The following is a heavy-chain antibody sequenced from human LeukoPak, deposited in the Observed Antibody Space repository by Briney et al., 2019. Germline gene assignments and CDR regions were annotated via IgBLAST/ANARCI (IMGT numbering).Heavy chain of an antibody. J-gene: IGHJ4*02. V-gene: IGHV3-21*01. Sequence: GGSLRLSCAASGFTFSSYGMSWVRQAPGKGLEWVSSISSSSSYIYYADSVKGRFTISRDNAKNSLYLQMNSLRAEDTAVYYCARDLYPSSSWYGYVDYWGQGTLVTVSS. CDR1: GFTFSSYG. CDR2: ISSSSSYI. D-gene: IGHD6-13*01. CDR3: ARDLYPSSSWYGYVDY.